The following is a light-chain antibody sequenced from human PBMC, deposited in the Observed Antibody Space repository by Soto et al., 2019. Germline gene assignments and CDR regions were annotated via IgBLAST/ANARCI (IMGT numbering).Light chain of an antibody. CDR2: GAA. CDR1: QSVFSS. CDR3: QQYHNWPA. V-gene: IGKV3-15*01. Sequence: IVMTQSPATLSVSPGERATLSCRASQSVFSSLAWYQQKPGQAPRLLIYGAATRATGVPARFSGSESGTEFTLTISSLQSEDFAIYYCQQYHNWPAFGQGTTVEVK. J-gene: IGKJ1*01.